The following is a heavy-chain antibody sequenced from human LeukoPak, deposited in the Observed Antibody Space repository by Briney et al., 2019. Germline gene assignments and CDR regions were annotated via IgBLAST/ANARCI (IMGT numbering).Heavy chain of an antibody. D-gene: IGHD3-3*01. CDR3: ARAIPRGVFGVVIIFDP. V-gene: IGHV4-34*01. Sequence: NPSETLSLTCAVYGGSFSGYYWSWIRQPPGKGLEWIGEINHSGSTNYNPSLKSRVTISVDTSKNQFSLKLSSVTAADTAVYYCARAIPRGVFGVVIIFDPWGQGTLVTVSS. CDR1: GGSFSGYY. CDR2: INHSGST. J-gene: IGHJ5*02.